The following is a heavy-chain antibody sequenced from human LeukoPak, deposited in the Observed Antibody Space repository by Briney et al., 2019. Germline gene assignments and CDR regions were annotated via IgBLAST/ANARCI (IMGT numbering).Heavy chain of an antibody. V-gene: IGHV3-48*03. D-gene: IGHD3-10*01. J-gene: IGHJ4*02. CDR3: ARAFGSGSYSF. Sequence: GGSLRLSCAASGFAFSSYEMNWVRQAPGKGLEWVSYISSSGSTKYYADSVKGRITISRDNAKKSMYLQMNSLRAEDTAVYYCARAFGSGSYSFWGQGTLVSVSS. CDR1: GFAFSSYE. CDR2: ISSSGSTK.